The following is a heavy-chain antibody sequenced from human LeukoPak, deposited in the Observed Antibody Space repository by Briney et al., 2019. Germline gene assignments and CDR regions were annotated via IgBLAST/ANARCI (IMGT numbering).Heavy chain of an antibody. V-gene: IGHV3-23*01. CDR1: GITFSSYA. CDR3: AKRESSSGWFPFDY. D-gene: IGHD6-19*01. J-gene: IGHJ4*02. CDR2: ISGSGGST. Sequence: GGSLRLSCAASGITFSSYAMSWVRQAPGKGLEWVSAISGSGGSTYYADSVKGRFTISRDNSKNTLYLQMNSLRAEDTAVYYCAKRESSSGWFPFDYWGQGTLVTVSS.